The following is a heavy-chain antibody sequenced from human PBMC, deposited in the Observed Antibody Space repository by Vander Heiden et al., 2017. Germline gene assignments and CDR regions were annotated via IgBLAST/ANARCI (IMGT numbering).Heavy chain of an antibody. J-gene: IGHJ4*02. D-gene: IGHD1-26*01. CDR3: AHIVRGSATRGPFDY. Sequence: QITLKESGPTLVKPTQTLTLTCTLSGFSLTTSGVGVGWIRQPPGKALEWLALIYWDDDRRYRPSLKSRLTITKDTSKNQVVLTMTKLETVDTATYYCAHIVRGSATRGPFDYWVQGTMVTVYS. V-gene: IGHV2-5*02. CDR1: GFSLTTSGVG. CDR2: IYWDDDR.